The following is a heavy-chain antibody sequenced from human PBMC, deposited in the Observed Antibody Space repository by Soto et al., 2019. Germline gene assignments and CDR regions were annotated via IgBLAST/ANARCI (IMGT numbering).Heavy chain of an antibody. Sequence: PSETLSLTCTVSGGSISNFYWSWIRQPPGKGLEWIGYIYYSGTTNYNPSLKSRVTISVDKSKNQFSLKLSSVTAADTAVYYCARVHGSCCISTSCYFREYSCYYYGMDVWGQGTTVTVSS. D-gene: IGHD2-2*01. CDR1: GGSISNFY. CDR2: IYYSGTT. CDR3: ARVHGSCCISTSCYFREYSCYYYGMDV. J-gene: IGHJ6*02. V-gene: IGHV4-59*12.